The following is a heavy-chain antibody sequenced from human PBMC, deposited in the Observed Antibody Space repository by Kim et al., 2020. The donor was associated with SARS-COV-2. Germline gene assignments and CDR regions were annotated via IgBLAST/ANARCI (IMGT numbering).Heavy chain of an antibody. CDR2: ISYDGSNK. Sequence: GGSLRLSCAASGFTFSSYGMHWVRQAPGKGLEWVAVISYDGSNKYYADSVKGRFTISRDNSKNTLYLQMNSLRAEDTAVYYCAKDRSGSGPPGDMDVWGQGTTVTVSS. CDR1: GFTFSSYG. D-gene: IGHD3-10*01. CDR3: AKDRSGSGPPGDMDV. V-gene: IGHV3-30*18. J-gene: IGHJ6*02.